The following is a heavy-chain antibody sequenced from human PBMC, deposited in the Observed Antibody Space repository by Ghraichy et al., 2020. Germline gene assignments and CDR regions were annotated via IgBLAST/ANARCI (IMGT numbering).Heavy chain of an antibody. CDR1: GFTFSNAW. D-gene: IGHD3-3*01. CDR3: TTDQVRFPSHMDV. J-gene: IGHJ6*02. CDR2: IKSKTDGGTT. Sequence: GGSLRLSCAASGFTFSNAWMSWVRQAPGKGLEWVGRIKSKTDGGTTDYAAPVKGRFTISRDDSKNTLYLQMNSLKTEDTAVYYCTTDQVRFPSHMDVWGQGTTVTVSS. V-gene: IGHV3-15*01.